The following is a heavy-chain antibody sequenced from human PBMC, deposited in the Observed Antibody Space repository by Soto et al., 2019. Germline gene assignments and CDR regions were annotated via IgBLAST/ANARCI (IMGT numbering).Heavy chain of an antibody. D-gene: IGHD3-10*01. J-gene: IGHJ4*02. CDR1: GGSISSSSYY. V-gene: IGHV4-39*01. CDR3: ARHGRMVRGVLDY. CDR2: IYYSVST. Sequence: QLQLQESGPGLVKPSETLSLTCTVSGGSISSSSYYWGWIRQPPGKGLEWIGSIYYSVSTYYNPSLKSRVTISVDTSKNQFSLKLSSVTAADTAVYYCARHGRMVRGVLDYWGQGTLVTVSS.